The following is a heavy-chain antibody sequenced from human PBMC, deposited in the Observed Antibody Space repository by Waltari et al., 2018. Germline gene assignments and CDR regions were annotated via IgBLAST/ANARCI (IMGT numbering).Heavy chain of an antibody. D-gene: IGHD2-2*01. J-gene: IGHJ6*02. Sequence: EVQLVESGGGLVRPGGSLRLSCVASGFSFRSYNMNWVRQAPGKGLEGVSSITTSSTYMYYVDSLKGRFTISRDDAKNSLFLQMNSLRAEDTAVYYCARDLIEPAAIGNYYYGMDVWGQGTTVTVSS. V-gene: IGHV3-21*01. CDR1: GFSFRSYN. CDR2: ITTSSTYM. CDR3: ARDLIEPAAIGNYYYGMDV.